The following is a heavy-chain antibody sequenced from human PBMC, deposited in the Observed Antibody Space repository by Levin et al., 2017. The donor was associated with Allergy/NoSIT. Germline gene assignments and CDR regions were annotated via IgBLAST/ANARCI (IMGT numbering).Heavy chain of an antibody. CDR2: IWYDGSNK. V-gene: IGHV3-33*01. J-gene: IGHJ4*02. CDR1: GFTFSAYG. CDR3: ARDVWYGSGNFSLYFDY. Sequence: GGSLRLSCAASGFTFSAYGMHWVRQAPGKGLEWVAVIWYDGSNKYYADSVKGRFTISRDNSKNTLYLQMNSLRAEDTAVYYCARDVWYGSGNFSLYFDYWGQGTPVSVSS. D-gene: IGHD3-10*01.